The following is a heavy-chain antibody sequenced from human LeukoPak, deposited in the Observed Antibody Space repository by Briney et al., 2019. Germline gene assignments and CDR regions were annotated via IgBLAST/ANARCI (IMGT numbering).Heavy chain of an antibody. CDR3: ARDPDYGDYVFSYYYYYMDV. CDR1: GFTFSSYA. D-gene: IGHD4-17*01. V-gene: IGHV3-64*01. Sequence: GSLRLSCAASGFTFSSYAMHWVRQAPGKGLEYVSAITSNGGSTYYSNSVKGRFTISRDNSKNTLYLQTGSLRAEDMAVYYCARDPDYGDYVFSYYYYYMDVGGKGTTVTVS. J-gene: IGHJ6*03. CDR2: ITSNGGST.